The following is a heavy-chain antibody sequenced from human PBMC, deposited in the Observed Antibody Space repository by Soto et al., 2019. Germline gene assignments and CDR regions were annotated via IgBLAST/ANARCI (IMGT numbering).Heavy chain of an antibody. J-gene: IGHJ6*03. D-gene: IGHD3-9*01. Sequence: VASVKVSCKASGYTFTSYDINWVRQATGQGLEWMGWMNANNGNTSYAQKLQGRVTMTTNTSMSTAYMELRSLRSDDTAVYYCAREAKYDILTGYHAVGYYMDVWDKGTTVTVSS. V-gene: IGHV1-8*01. CDR2: MNANNGNT. CDR3: AREAKYDILTGYHAVGYYMDV. CDR1: GYTFTSYD.